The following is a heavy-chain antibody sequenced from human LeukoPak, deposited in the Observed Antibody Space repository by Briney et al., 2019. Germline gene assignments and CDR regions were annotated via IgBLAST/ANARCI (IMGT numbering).Heavy chain of an antibody. CDR3: ARGPWYYYGSGSYWGAFDI. CDR1: GYTFTSYD. Sequence: ASVKVSCKASGYTFTSYDINWVRQATGQGLEWMGWMNPNSGNTGYAQKFQGRVTMTRNTSISTAYMELSSLRSEDTAVYYCARGPWYYYGSGSYWGAFDIWGQGTMVTVSS. CDR2: MNPNSGNT. D-gene: IGHD3-10*01. J-gene: IGHJ3*02. V-gene: IGHV1-8*01.